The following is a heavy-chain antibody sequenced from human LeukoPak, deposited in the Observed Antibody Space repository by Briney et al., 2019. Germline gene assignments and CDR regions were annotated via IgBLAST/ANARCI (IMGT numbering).Heavy chain of an antibody. Sequence: SETLSLTCAVYGGSFSGYYWSWIRQPPGKGLEWIGEINHSGSTNYNPSLKSRVTISVDTSKNQFSLKLSSVTAADTAVYYCARHAVLSWYYDSSGYFGYWGQGTLVTVSS. V-gene: IGHV4-34*01. CDR3: ARHAVLSWYYDSSGYFGY. D-gene: IGHD3-22*01. CDR2: INHSGST. J-gene: IGHJ4*02. CDR1: GGSFSGYY.